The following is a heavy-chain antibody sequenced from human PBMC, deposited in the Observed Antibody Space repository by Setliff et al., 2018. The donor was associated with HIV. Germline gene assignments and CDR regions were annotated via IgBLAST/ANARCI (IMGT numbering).Heavy chain of an antibody. V-gene: IGHV1-46*01. CDR3: ASGPLVYYDSPGVVEPATTYYNFMDV. J-gene: IGHJ6*03. CDR2: INPSGGST. CDR1: GYTFTTYY. D-gene: IGHD3-22*01. Sequence: ASVKVSCKASGYTFTTYYIHWVRQAPGQGLEWMGIINPSGGSTSYAQKFQGRVTMTRDTSTSTVYVELRGLRSDDTAVYYCASGPLVYYDSPGVVEPATTYYNFMDVWGTGTTVTVSS.